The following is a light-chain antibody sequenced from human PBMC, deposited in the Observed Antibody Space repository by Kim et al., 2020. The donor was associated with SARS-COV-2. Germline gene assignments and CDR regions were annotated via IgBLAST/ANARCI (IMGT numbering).Light chain of an antibody. CDR1: KLGDKY. CDR2: QDS. CDR3: QAWDSSTVV. V-gene: IGLV3-1*01. J-gene: IGLJ2*01. Sequence: SYELTQPPSVSVYPGQTASITCSGDKLGDKYACWYQQKPGQSPVQVIYQDSKRPSGIPERFSGSNSGNTATLTISGTQAMDEADYYCQAWDSSTVVFGGG.